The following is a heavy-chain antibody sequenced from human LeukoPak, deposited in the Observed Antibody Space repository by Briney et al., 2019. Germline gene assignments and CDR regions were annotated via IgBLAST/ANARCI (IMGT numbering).Heavy chain of an antibody. CDR2: IKQDGSEK. Sequence: GGSLRLSCAASGFTFSSYWMSWVRQAPGKGLEWVANIKQDGSEKYYLDSVKGRFTISRDNAKNLLYLQMNSLRTEDTAVYYCASRSSWYGGAWFDYWGQGTLVTVSS. CDR3: ASRSSWYGGAWFDY. J-gene: IGHJ4*02. V-gene: IGHV3-7*01. CDR1: GFTFSSYW. D-gene: IGHD6-13*01.